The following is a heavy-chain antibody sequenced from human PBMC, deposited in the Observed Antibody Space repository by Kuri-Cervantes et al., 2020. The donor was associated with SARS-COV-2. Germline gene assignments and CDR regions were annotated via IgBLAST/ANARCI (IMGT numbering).Heavy chain of an antibody. CDR3: ARAGKLQRQGGGTGAFDI. Sequence: GESLKISCAASGFTFSSYGMHWVRQAPGKGLEWVAFIRYDGSNKYYADSVKGRFTISRDNSKNTPYLQMNSLRAEDTAVYYCARAGKLQRQGGGTGAFDIWGQGTMVTVSS. V-gene: IGHV3-30*02. D-gene: IGHD4-11*01. J-gene: IGHJ3*02. CDR1: GFTFSSYG. CDR2: IRYDGSNK.